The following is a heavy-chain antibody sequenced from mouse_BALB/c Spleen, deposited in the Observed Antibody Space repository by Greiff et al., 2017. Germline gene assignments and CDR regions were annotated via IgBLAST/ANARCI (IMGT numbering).Heavy chain of an antibody. Sequence: EVQLQQSGPELVKPGASVKISCKASGYSFTGYFLNWVMQSHGKSLEWIGRINPYNGDTFYNQKFKGKATLTVDKSSSTAHMELRSLASEDSAVYYCARSGRYGNFDYWGQGTTLTVSS. CDR2: INPYNGDT. D-gene: IGHD2-10*02. V-gene: IGHV1-20*02. CDR3: ARSGRYGNFDY. J-gene: IGHJ2*01. CDR1: GYSFTGYF.